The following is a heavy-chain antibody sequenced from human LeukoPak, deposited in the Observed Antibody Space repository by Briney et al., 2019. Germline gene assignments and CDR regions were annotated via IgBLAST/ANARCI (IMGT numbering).Heavy chain of an antibody. D-gene: IGHD6-13*01. CDR2: ISWNSGNI. CDR1: GFTFDDYA. CDR3: AKDTAPKGMDAFDI. J-gene: IGHJ3*02. Sequence: GGSLRLSCAASGFTFDDYAMHWVRQAPGKGLEWVSGISWNSGNIDYADSVKGRFTISRDNAKNSLYLQMNSLRAEDTALYYCAKDTAPKGMDAFDIWGQGTMVTVSS. V-gene: IGHV3-9*01.